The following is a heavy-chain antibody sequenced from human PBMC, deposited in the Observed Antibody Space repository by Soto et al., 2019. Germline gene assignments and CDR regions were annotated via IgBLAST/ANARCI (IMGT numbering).Heavy chain of an antibody. CDR2: ISSSGNTK. CDR3: FIKPGPHRPFLHSGPTPLASDL. CDR1: GFTVSDYY. V-gene: IGHV3-11*01. D-gene: IGHD3-3*01. J-gene: IGHJ2*01. Sequence: PGGSLRLSCAASGFTVSDYYMNWIRQAPGKGLEWVSYISSSGNTKYYADSVKGRFTISRDNAKNSLYLQMNSLRAEDTAVYYCFIKPGPHRPFLHSGPTPLASDL.